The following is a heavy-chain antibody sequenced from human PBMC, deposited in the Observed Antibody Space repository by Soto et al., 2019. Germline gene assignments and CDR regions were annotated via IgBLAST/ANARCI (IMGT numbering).Heavy chain of an antibody. CDR1: GGSISSYY. Sequence: QVQLQESGPGLVKPSETLSLTCTVSGGSISSYYWSWIRQPPGKGLEWIGYIYYSGSTNYNPSLKSRVTISVDTSKNQFSRKLSSVTAADTAVYYCARVGLHDDAFDIWGQGTMVTVSS. CDR2: IYYSGST. J-gene: IGHJ3*02. D-gene: IGHD5-18*01. V-gene: IGHV4-59*01. CDR3: ARVGLHDDAFDI.